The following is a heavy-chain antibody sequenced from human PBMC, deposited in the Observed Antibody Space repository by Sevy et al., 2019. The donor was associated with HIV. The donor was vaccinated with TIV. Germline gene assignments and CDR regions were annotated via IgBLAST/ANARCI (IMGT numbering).Heavy chain of an antibody. D-gene: IGHD3-10*01. CDR2: INQDGSEK. CDR1: GFTFSKYW. CDR3: ARETGSSHFDY. Sequence: GGSLRLSCAASGFTFSKYWMSWVRQAPGKGLEWVANINQDGSEKYYVDSVKGRFTISRDHGKNSLYLQMNSLRAEDTAVYYCARETGSSHFDYWGQGTLVTVSS. V-gene: IGHV3-7*01. J-gene: IGHJ4*02.